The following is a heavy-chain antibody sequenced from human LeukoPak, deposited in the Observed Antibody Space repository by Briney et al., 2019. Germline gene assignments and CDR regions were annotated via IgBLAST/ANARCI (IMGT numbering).Heavy chain of an antibody. CDR2: IFYSGST. J-gene: IGHJ4*02. CDR3: ARDGTYALGGPFDY. V-gene: IGHV4-61*01. D-gene: IGHD3-16*01. Sequence: DPSETLSLTCTVSGYSISSGYYWSWIRQPPGKGLEWIGYIFYSGSTNYNPSLKSRVTISVDTSKNQFSLKLSSVTAADTAVYYCARDGTYALGGPFDYWGQGTLVTVSS. CDR1: GYSISSGYY.